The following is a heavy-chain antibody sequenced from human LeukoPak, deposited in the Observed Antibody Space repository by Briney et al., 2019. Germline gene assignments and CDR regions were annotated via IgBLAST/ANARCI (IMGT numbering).Heavy chain of an antibody. CDR1: GGSISSYY. J-gene: IGHJ4*02. CDR2: IYHSGST. V-gene: IGHV4-59*12. CDR3: ASLTSYYFDY. Sequence: PSETLSLTCTVSGGSISSYYWSWIRQPPGKGLEWIGHIYHSGSTYYNPSLKSRVTISVDRSNNQFSLKLSSVTAADTAVYYCASLTSYYFDYWGQGALVTVSS.